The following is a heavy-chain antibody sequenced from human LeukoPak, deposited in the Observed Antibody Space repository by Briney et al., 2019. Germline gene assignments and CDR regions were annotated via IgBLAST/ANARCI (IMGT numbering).Heavy chain of an antibody. CDR3: ARGLYYDSSGYSLNFDY. CDR2: IYHSGST. D-gene: IGHD3-22*01. J-gene: IGHJ4*02. V-gene: IGHV4-4*02. CDR1: GGSISSSNW. Sequence: SETLSLTCAVSGGSISSSNWWSWVRQPPGKGLEWIGEIYHSGSTNYNPSLKSRVTISVDKSKNQFSLKLSSVTAADTAVYYCARGLYYDSSGYSLNFDYWGQGTLVTVSS.